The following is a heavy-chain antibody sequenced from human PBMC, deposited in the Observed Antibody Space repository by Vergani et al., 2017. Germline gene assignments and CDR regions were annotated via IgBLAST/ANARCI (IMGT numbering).Heavy chain of an antibody. CDR2: ISAYNGNT. D-gene: IGHD2-21*02. CDR3: TKWGGDHFDY. Sequence: QVQLVQSGAEVKKPGASVKVSCKASGYTFTSYGISWVRQAPGQGLEWMGWISAYNGNTKYSQKFQGRVTITRDTSASTAYMELSSLRSEDTAVYYCTKWGGDHFDYWGQGTLVTVSS. J-gene: IGHJ4*02. V-gene: IGHV1-18*01. CDR1: GYTFTSYG.